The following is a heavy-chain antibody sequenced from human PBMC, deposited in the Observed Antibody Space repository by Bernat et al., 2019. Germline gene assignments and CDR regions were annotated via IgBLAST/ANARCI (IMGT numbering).Heavy chain of an antibody. J-gene: IGHJ6*02. V-gene: IGHV1-18*01. CDR2: ISAYNGNT. CDR1: GYTFTSYG. Sequence: QVQLVQSGAEVKKPGASVKVSCKASGYTFTSYGISWVRQAPGQGLEWVGWISAYNGNTNYAQKLQGRVTMTTDTSTSTAYMELRSLRSDDTAVYYCARDCTNGVCYTNYYYGMDVWGQGTTVTVSS. CDR3: ARDCTNGVCYTNYYYGMDV. D-gene: IGHD2-8*01.